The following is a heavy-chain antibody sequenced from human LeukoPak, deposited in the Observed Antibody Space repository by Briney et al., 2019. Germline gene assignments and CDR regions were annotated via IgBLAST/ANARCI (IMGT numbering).Heavy chain of an antibody. Sequence: KPGGSLRLSCAASGFTFSDYYMSWIRQAPGKGLEWVSYISSSGSTIYYADSVKGRFTISRDNAKDSLYLQMNSLRAEDTAVYYCARVVGYGAAGPPMWYYYGMDVWGQGTTVTVSS. CDR2: ISSSGSTI. CDR1: GFTFSDYY. D-gene: IGHD6-13*01. J-gene: IGHJ6*02. CDR3: ARVVGYGAAGPPMWYYYGMDV. V-gene: IGHV3-11*01.